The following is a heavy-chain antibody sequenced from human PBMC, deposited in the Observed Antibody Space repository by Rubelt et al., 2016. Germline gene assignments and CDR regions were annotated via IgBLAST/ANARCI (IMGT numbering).Heavy chain of an antibody. Sequence: QGQLQQWGAGLLKPSETLSLTCAVYGGSFSGYYWSWIRQPPGKGMEWIGEINHRGSTNYTPSRKVRVTIEVATSKNQFSLKLSTGTAADTAVYYCARDYNYSYGREDIWGQGTMVTVSS. CDR2: INHRGST. J-gene: IGHJ3*02. V-gene: IGHV4-34*01. CDR1: GGSFSGYY. CDR3: ARDYNYSYGREDI. D-gene: IGHD5-18*01.